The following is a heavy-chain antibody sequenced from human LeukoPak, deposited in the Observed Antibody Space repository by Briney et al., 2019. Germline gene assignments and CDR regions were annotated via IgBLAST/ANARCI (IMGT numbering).Heavy chain of an antibody. J-gene: IGHJ4*02. CDR3: AKVNRYDSGCNY. CDR1: GFTFSSYA. V-gene: IGHV3-23*01. Sequence: GGSLRLSCSASGFTFSSYAMHWVRQAPGKGLEWVSGISKSGDRTFYADSVKGRFTISRDNSKNTLYLQMNSLRAEDTALYYCAKVNRYDSGCNYWGQGTLVTVSS. CDR2: ISKSGDRT. D-gene: IGHD3-22*01.